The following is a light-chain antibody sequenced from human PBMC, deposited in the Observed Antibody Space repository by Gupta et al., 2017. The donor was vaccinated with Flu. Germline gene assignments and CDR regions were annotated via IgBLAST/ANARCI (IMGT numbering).Light chain of an antibody. CDR1: QSVSRY. V-gene: IGKV3-11*01. CDR3: QHLSNWPGHT. CDR2: DAA. J-gene: IGKJ2*01. Sequence: ATLALSPGERATLSCRASQSVSRYLDWQQQKACQAPRLLIYDAANRDTGIPARFSGRASGKYLPLTSSIRDPEDFAGYYCQHLSNWPGHTFGEGTKLQIK.